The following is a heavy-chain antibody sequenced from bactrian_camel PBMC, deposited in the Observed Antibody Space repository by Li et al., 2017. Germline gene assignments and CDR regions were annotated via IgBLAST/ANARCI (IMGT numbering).Heavy chain of an antibody. J-gene: IGHJ4*01. D-gene: IGHD7*01. CDR3: AARHKESTYCRGKYPLRPGANF. V-gene: IGHV3S25*01. Sequence: QLVESGGGSVQAGGSLRLSCVHSGNTYSSSCMAWFRQAPGKKREGVAIIRTGGVSAYYSDSVKGRFTISQDNAKDTDTVYLQMNGLKPEDTAIYYCAARHKESTYCRGKYPLRPGANFLGPGTQVTVS. CDR2: IRTGGVSA. CDR1: GNTYSSSC.